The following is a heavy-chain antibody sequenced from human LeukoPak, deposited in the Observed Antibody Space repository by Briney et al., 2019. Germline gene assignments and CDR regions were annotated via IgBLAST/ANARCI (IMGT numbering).Heavy chain of an antibody. CDR1: GFTVSSNY. CDR3: ARALSPFGGSYYYYGMDV. V-gene: IGHV3-66*01. CDR2: IYIGGST. J-gene: IGHJ6*02. Sequence: GGSLRLSCAASGFTVSSNYMSWVRQAPGKGLEWVSGIYIGGSTYYADSVKGRFTISRDNSKNTLYLQMNSLRAEDTAVYYCARALSPFGGSYYYYGMDVWGQGTTVTVSS. D-gene: IGHD4-23*01.